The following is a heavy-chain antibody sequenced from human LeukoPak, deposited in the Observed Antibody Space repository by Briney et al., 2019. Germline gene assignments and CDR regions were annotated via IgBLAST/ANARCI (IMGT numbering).Heavy chain of an antibody. J-gene: IGHJ6*02. CDR1: GSTFSSYG. CDR3: ARTICSGGSCYSLGMDV. D-gene: IGHD2-15*01. V-gene: IGHV3-30*03. CDR2: ISYDGSNK. Sequence: QPGGSLRLSCAASGSTFSSYGMHWVRQAPGKGLEWVAVISYDGSNKYYADSVKGRFTISRDNSKNTLYLQMNSLRAEDTAVYYCARTICSGGSCYSLGMDVWGQGTTVTVSS.